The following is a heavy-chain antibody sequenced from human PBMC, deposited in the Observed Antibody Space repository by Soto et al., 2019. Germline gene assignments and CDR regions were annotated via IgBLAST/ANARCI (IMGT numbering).Heavy chain of an antibody. J-gene: IGHJ4*02. CDR3: ARVLLPYIPKHYGSATGPHVVFDY. CDR1: GYTFTSYD. D-gene: IGHD3-22*01. V-gene: IGHV1-8*01. CDR2: MNPNSGNT. Sequence: ASVKVSCKASGYTFTSYDINWVRQATGQGLEWMGWMNPNSGNTGYAQKFQGRVTMTRNTSISTAYMELSSLRSEDTAVYYCARVLLPYIPKHYGSATGPHVVFDYWGQGTLVTVSS.